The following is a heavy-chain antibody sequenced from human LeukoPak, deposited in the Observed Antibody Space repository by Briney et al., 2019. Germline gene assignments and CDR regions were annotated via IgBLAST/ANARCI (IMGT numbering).Heavy chain of an antibody. CDR2: IYRSGST. D-gene: IGHD3-16*02. V-gene: IGHV4-38-2*02. J-gene: IGHJ4*02. CDR3: ARYDVWGTYRAFDY. CDR1: GYSISSDYY. Sequence: SETLSLTCTVSGYSISSDYYWGWIRQPPGRGLEWIGTIYRSGSTYYNPSLKSRVTISVDTSKNQFSLKLSSVTAADTAVYYCARYDVWGTYRAFDYWGQGTLVTVSS.